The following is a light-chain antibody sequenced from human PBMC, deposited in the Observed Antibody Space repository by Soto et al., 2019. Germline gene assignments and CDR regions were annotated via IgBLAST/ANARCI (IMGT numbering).Light chain of an antibody. CDR2: DTS. Sequence: DIVLTQSPVTLSLSPGESATLYCGASQRVSGGFLAWYQHKPGLAPRLIVYDTSFRATGIPDRFSGSGSGTAFTLTITRLDPDDFAVYYCQHYGSSPSFG. CDR3: QHYGSSPS. CDR1: QRVSGGF. J-gene: IGKJ1*01. V-gene: IGKV3D-20*01.